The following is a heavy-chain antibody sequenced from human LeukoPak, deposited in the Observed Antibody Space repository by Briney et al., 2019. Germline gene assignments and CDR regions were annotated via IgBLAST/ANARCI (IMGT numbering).Heavy chain of an antibody. CDR3: ARESQDTAMGDYFDY. CDR2: IITSFGAA. V-gene: IGHV1-69*05. D-gene: IGHD5-18*01. J-gene: IGHJ4*02. CDR1: GGAFTSYA. Sequence: SVKVSCTASGGAFTSYAIGWVRQAPGQGLGLMGRIITSFGAANYAQKFQGRVTITTDESTSKAYMELSSPRSEDTAVYYCARESQDTAMGDYFDYWGQGTLVTVSS.